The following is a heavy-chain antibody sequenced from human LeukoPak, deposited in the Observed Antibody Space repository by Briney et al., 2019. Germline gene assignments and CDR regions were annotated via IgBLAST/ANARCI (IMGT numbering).Heavy chain of an antibody. Sequence: ASVKVSCKTSGYTFTKYLIHWVRQPPGQGLEWMGTINPQGDITNYAQRFQGRITLTEDTSTSTVYMELSSLTSEDTAVYYCARPSYCVADNCGYWLDPWGPGTLVTASS. D-gene: IGHD2-21*01. J-gene: IGHJ5*02. CDR1: GYTFTKYL. CDR2: INPQGDIT. V-gene: IGHV1-46*01. CDR3: ARPSYCVADNCGYWLDP.